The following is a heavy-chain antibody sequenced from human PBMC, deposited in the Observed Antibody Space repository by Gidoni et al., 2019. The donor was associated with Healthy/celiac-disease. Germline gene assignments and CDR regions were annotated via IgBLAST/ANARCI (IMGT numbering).Heavy chain of an antibody. J-gene: IGHJ3*02. CDR3: ARPTRPLYYYDRDAFDI. CDR1: SSYA. CDR2: ISYDGSNN. D-gene: IGHD3-22*01. V-gene: IGHV3-30-3*01. Sequence: SSYAMHWVRQAPGKGLEWVAVISYDGSNNYYADSVKGRFTITRDNSKNTLYRQMTSLRAEDTAVYYCARPTRPLYYYDRDAFDIWGQGTMVTVSS.